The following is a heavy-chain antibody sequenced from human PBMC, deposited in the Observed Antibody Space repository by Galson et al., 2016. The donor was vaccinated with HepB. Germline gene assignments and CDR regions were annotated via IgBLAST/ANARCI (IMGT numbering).Heavy chain of an antibody. CDR3: ARHECRGSDCFSAYDF. CDR1: GYRFANYW. V-gene: IGHV5-51*01. J-gene: IGHJ3*01. CDR2: VYPGNSEI. D-gene: IGHD2-21*02. Sequence: QSGAEVKKPGESLKISCKGSGYRFANYWIGWVRQMHGKGLESMGIVYPGNSEIRYSPSFQGQVTISADKSITTVYLQWNSLKASDSAIYYCARHECRGSDCFSAYDFWGQGTVVTVSS.